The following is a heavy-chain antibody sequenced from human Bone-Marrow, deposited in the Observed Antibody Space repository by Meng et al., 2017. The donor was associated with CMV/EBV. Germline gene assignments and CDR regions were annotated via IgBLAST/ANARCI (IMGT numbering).Heavy chain of an antibody. J-gene: IGHJ4*02. D-gene: IGHD6-13*01. V-gene: IGHV3-23*01. Sequence: GGSLRLSCAASEFTFSNFAMSWVRQAPGRGLAWVSAITGSGGSAYSADSVKGRFTVSRDNSKNTLYLQMNSLRVEDTAVYYCAKAFSASWYREYYDDWGQGTLVTVSS. CDR2: ITGSGGSA. CDR3: AKAFSASWYREYYDD. CDR1: EFTFSNFA.